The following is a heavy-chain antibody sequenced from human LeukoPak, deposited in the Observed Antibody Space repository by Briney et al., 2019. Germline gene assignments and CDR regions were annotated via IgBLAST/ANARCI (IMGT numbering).Heavy chain of an antibody. CDR3: ARGRGYYDSSGYPPYPYYYYMDV. CDR2: INHSGST. D-gene: IGHD3-22*01. V-gene: IGHV4-34*01. CDR1: GGSFSGYY. Sequence: PSETLSLTCAVYGGSFSGYYWSWIRQPPGKGLEWIGEINHSGSTNYNPSLKSLVTISVDTSKNQFSLKLSSVTAADTAVYYCARGRGYYDSSGYPPYPYYYYMDVWGKGTTVTVSS. J-gene: IGHJ6*03.